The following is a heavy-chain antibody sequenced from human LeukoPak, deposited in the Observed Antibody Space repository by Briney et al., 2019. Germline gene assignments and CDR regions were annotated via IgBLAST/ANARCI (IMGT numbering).Heavy chain of an antibody. CDR2: FYYSGNT. V-gene: IGHV4-59*01. J-gene: IGHJ3*02. CDR1: GGSISSYY. CDR3: ARSTGVFNYYDSRGGAFDI. D-gene: IGHD3-22*01. Sequence: SETLSLTCTVSGGSISSYYWSWIRQPAGKGLEWIGYFYYSGNTNYNPSLKSRVTMSVDTSRNQFSLKLSSVTAADTAVYYCARSTGVFNYYDSRGGAFDIWGQGTMVTVSS.